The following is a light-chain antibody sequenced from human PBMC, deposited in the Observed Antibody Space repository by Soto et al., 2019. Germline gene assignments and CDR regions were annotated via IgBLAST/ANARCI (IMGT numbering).Light chain of an antibody. CDR2: GVS. J-gene: IGKJ4*01. V-gene: IGKV3-20*01. Sequence: EIVLTQSPDTLSLSPGQRATLSCRASQSVRSDYFAWYQQKPGQAPRVIIFGVSTRATGVPDRFSGSGSGTDFTLTISRLEPEDFALYYCQQSYTSPVTFGGGTKVDIK. CDR1: QSVRSDY. CDR3: QQSYTSPVT.